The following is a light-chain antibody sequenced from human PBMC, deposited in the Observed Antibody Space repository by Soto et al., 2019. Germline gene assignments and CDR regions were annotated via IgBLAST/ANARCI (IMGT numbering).Light chain of an antibody. Sequence: LPLSPGKTATLSSTISRGVGDSYLAWYQQKPGQAPRLLIYGASSRATGIPDRFSGSGSGTDLTLTISSLQAEDFAVYYCQQYYSSPRTFGGGTKVDIK. CDR1: RGVGDSY. J-gene: IGKJ4*02. V-gene: IGKV3-20*01. CDR2: GAS. CDR3: QQYYSSPRT.